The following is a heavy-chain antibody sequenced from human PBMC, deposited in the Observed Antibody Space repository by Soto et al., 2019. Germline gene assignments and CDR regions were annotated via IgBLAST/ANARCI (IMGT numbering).Heavy chain of an antibody. CDR1: GFTFSSYS. Sequence: GGSLRLSCAASGFTFSSYSMNWVRQAPGKGLEWVSSISSSSSYIYYADSVKGRFTISRDNAKNSLYLQMNSLRAEDTAVYYCARDATRSPGAFDIWGQGTMVTVSS. D-gene: IGHD1-26*01. CDR2: ISSSSSYI. J-gene: IGHJ3*02. CDR3: ARDATRSPGAFDI. V-gene: IGHV3-21*01.